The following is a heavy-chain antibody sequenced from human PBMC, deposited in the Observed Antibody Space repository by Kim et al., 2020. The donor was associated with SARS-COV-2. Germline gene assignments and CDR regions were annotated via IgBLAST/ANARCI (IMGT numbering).Heavy chain of an antibody. V-gene: IGHV3-7*04. CDR2: DGSGK. J-gene: IGHJ4*02. CDR3: VKGGWDY. D-gene: IGHD2-15*01. Sequence: DGSGKQYVDSVKGRFPVSRDNAKSSVYLQMNSLRVEDAAVYYCVKGGWDYWGQGTLVTVSS.